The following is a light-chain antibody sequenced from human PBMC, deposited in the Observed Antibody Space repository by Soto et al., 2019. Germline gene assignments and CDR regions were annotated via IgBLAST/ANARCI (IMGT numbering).Light chain of an antibody. CDR1: QSVTNNY. J-gene: IGKJ5*01. V-gene: IGKV3-20*01. Sequence: DIVLTQSPGPLSLSPGERATLSCRASQSVTNNYLAWYQQKPGQAPRLLIDGASSRATGVPDRFSGTGSGTEFTLTISSLQSEDFAVYYCQQYNNWPPSITFGQGTRLEIK. CDR3: QQYNNWPPSIT. CDR2: GAS.